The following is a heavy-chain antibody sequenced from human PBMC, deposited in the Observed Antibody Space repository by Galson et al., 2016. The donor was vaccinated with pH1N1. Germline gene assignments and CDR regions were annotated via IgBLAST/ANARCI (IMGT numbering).Heavy chain of an antibody. CDR3: ARDYSYGYGEPYYYGMDV. CDR2: VWYDGNNK. CDR1: GFTFNTYG. D-gene: IGHD5-18*01. Sequence: SLRLSCAASGFTFNTYGMHWVRQPPGKGLEWVALVWYDGNNKEYADSVKGRFTISRDNSKNTLYLQMNSLRAEDTAVYYCARDYSYGYGEPYYYGMDVWGQGTTVTVSS. J-gene: IGHJ6*02. V-gene: IGHV3-33*08.